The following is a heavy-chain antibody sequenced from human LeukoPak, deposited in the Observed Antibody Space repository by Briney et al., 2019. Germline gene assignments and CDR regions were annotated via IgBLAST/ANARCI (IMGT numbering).Heavy chain of an antibody. J-gene: IGHJ4*02. V-gene: IGHV3-48*04. D-gene: IGHD1-1*01. CDR1: GFSLSTYS. Sequence: GGSLRLSCTASGFSLSTYSMNWVRKATGKGLEWVSYIGGSGRNIYYAYSVKGRFTISRDNAKNSLYLQMDSLRAEDTAVYHCATESPETAAFDYWGQGTLVTVSS. CDR3: ATESPETAAFDY. CDR2: IGGSGRNI.